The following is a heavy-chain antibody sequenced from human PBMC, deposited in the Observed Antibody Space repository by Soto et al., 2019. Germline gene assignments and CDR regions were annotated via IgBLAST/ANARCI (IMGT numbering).Heavy chain of an antibody. Sequence: QVQLVQSGAEVRKPGSSVKVSCKTYGGSFSSLALSWMRQAPGQGLEWLGGIIPSIGAADYAHQFQGRVRITADESTTTAYLEVTRLTFDDTAVYYCARGGHEVTTASLFWFDPWGQGTLVTVAS. CDR1: GGSFSSLA. CDR2: IIPSIGAA. D-gene: IGHD1-1*01. CDR3: ARGGHEVTTASLFWFDP. V-gene: IGHV1-69*01. J-gene: IGHJ5*02.